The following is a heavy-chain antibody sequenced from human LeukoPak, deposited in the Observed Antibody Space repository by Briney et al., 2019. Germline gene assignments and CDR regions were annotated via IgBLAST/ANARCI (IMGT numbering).Heavy chain of an antibody. CDR3: ARTSFYVCIAATIPYGKYYFDF. J-gene: IGHJ4*02. Sequence: GASVNVSCKASGYTFTSYGINWVRQAPGQGVEWMGWISAYNGDTNYPQKLQGRVTMTPDTSQSTAYMELRSLRCDDPAVYYFARTSFYVCIAATIPYGKYYFDFWDQGTLVTVSS. CDR2: ISAYNGDT. V-gene: IGHV1-18*01. D-gene: IGHD5-12*01. CDR1: GYTFTSYG.